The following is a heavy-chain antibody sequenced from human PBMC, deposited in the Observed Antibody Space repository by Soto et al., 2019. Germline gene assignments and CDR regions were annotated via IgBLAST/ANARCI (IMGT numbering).Heavy chain of an antibody. J-gene: IGHJ6*02. V-gene: IGHV4-59*01. CDR3: ARDHLGGRRGYYYYGMDV. D-gene: IGHD3-10*01. Sequence: SETLSLTCSVSGGSISRYYWSWIRQPPGKGLECIGYIYYSGSTNYNPSLKSRVTISVDTSKNQFSLKLSSVTAADTAVYYCARDHLGGRRGYYYYGMDVWGQGTTVTVSS. CDR2: IYYSGST. CDR1: GGSISRYY.